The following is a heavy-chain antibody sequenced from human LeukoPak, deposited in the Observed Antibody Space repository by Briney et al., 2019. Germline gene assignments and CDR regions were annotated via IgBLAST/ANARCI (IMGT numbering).Heavy chain of an antibody. D-gene: IGHD1-26*01. CDR1: GGSFSGYY. V-gene: IGHV4-34*01. Sequence: NSSETLSLTCAVYGGSFSGYYWSWIRQPPGKGLEWIGEINHSGSTNYNPSLKSRVTISVDTSKNQFSLKLSSVTAADTAVYYCAREWELLYYFDYWGQGTLVTASS. CDR3: AREWELLYYFDY. CDR2: INHSGST. J-gene: IGHJ4*02.